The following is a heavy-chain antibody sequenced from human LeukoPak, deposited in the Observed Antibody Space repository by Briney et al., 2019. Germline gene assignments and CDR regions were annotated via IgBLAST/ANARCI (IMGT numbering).Heavy chain of an antibody. CDR1: GGSISSGGYY. CDR2: IYYSGST. CDR3: ARNNVAIASGGVDY. D-gene: IGHD2-2*02. Sequence: SRTLSLTCTVSGGSISSGGYYWSWIRQHPGKGLEWIGYIYYSGSTYYNPSLKSRVTISVDTSKNQFSLKLSSVTAADTAVYYCARNNVAIASGGVDYWGQGTLVTVSS. V-gene: IGHV4-31*03. J-gene: IGHJ4*02.